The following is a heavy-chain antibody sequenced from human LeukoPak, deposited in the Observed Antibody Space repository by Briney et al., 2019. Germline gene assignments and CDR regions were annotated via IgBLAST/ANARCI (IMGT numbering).Heavy chain of an antibody. CDR3: ANGFDMTTVTATDY. Sequence: GGSLRLSCAVSGFTFRTYGMHWVRQAPGKGLEWVAVVSYADSVKGRFTISRDNSKNTLYLQMNSLRTEDTAVYFCANGFDMTTVTATDYWGQGTLVTVSP. J-gene: IGHJ4*02. CDR1: GFTFRTYG. CDR2: VSYA. V-gene: IGHV3-30*18. D-gene: IGHD4-17*01.